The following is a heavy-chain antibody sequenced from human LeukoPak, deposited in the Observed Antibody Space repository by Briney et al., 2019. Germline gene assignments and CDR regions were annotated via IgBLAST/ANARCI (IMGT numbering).Heavy chain of an antibody. Sequence: SETLSLTCAVYGGSFSGYYWSWIRQPPGKGLGWIGEINHSGSTNYNPSLKSRVTISVDTSKTQSSLKLSSVTAADTAVYYCATSYSSGWYAGYYYYMDVWGKGTTVTVSS. CDR3: ATSYSSGWYAGYYYYMDV. D-gene: IGHD6-19*01. CDR1: GGSFSGYY. J-gene: IGHJ6*03. V-gene: IGHV4-34*01. CDR2: INHSGST.